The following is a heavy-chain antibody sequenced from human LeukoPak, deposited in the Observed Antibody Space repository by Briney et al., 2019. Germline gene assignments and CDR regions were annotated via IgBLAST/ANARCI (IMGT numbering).Heavy chain of an antibody. Sequence: SGGSLRLSCAASGFTFTNYGLHWVRQAPGKGLEWVAVISYDGSNKYDADSVKGRFTISRDNSKNTLYLQMNSLRGEDTAVYFCAKASVHVYYGMDVWGQGTTVTVSS. D-gene: IGHD1-1*01. J-gene: IGHJ6*02. CDR1: GFTFTNYG. CDR3: AKASVHVYYGMDV. CDR2: ISYDGSNK. V-gene: IGHV3-30*18.